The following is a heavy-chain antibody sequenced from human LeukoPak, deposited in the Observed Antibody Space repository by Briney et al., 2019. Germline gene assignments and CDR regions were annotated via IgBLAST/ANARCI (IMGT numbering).Heavy chain of an antibody. V-gene: IGHV3-30*18. J-gene: IGHJ5*02. CDR2: VPYDGNNE. CDR1: GFFFSNSG. Sequence: PGGSLRLSCAGSGFFFSNSGMHWVRQAPGKRLEGVAIVPYDGNNEYYADSVKGRFTASRDNSENTLYLQMNSLRSEDTAVYYCAKDGLYCTGGSCYNLLNPWGQGTLVIVSS. CDR3: AKDGLYCTGGSCYNLLNP. D-gene: IGHD2-15*01.